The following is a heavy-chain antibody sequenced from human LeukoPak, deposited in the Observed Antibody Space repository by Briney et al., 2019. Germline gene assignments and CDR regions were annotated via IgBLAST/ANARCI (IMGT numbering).Heavy chain of an antibody. CDR2: IYHSGST. Sequence: PSESLSLTCTVSGYSNSSGYYWGWIRQPPGKGLEWIGSIYHSGSTYYNPFLKSRVTISVDTSKNQFSLKLSSVTAADTAVYYCARGGQQLVRGYFQHWGQGTLVTVSS. CDR3: ARGGQQLVRGYFQH. CDR1: GYSNSSGYY. V-gene: IGHV4-38-2*02. D-gene: IGHD6-13*01. J-gene: IGHJ1*01.